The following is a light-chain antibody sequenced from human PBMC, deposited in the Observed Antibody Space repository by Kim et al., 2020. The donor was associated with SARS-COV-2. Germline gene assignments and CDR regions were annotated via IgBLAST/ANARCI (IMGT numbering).Light chain of an antibody. Sequence: AGVGDRVTITCRASQSISTWVAWYKQKPGKAPNLLIYKASILESGVPSRCRGSASGTDFTLTITSLQPDDFGTYYCQHYSAYPWTFGQGTKVDIK. CDR2: KAS. V-gene: IGKV1-5*03. J-gene: IGKJ1*01. CDR1: QSISTW. CDR3: QHYSAYPWT.